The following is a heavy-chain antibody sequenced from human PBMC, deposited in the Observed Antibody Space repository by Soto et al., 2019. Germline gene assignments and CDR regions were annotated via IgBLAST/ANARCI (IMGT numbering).Heavy chain of an antibody. D-gene: IGHD4-17*01. Sequence: GGSLRLSCAASGFTFSSYSMNWVRQAPGKGLEWVSSISSSSSYIYYADSVKGRFTISRDNAKNSLYLQMNSLRAEDTAVYYCARDRRGYGDLLPYYFDYPGQRTPVTVYS. CDR3: ARDRRGYGDLLPYYFDY. CDR2: ISSSSSYI. CDR1: GFTFSSYS. V-gene: IGHV3-21*01. J-gene: IGHJ4*02.